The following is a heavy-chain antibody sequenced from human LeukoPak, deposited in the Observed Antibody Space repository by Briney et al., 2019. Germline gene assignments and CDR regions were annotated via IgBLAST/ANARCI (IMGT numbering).Heavy chain of an antibody. J-gene: IGHJ6*03. D-gene: IGHD5-24*01. CDR2: INPNSGGT. CDR1: RYTFTGYY. Sequence: GASVKVSCKASRYTFTGYYMDWVRQAPGQGLEWMGWINPNSGGTNYAQKFQGRVTMTRDTSISTAYMELSTLRSDDTAMYYCVRGLTINFYYMDVWGKGTTVTVSS. CDR3: VRGLTINFYYMDV. V-gene: IGHV1-2*02.